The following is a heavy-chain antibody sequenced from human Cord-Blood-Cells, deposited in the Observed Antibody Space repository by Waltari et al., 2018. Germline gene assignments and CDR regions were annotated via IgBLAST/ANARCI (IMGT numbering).Heavy chain of an antibody. D-gene: IGHD1-26*01. CDR3: ARHRYSGSSNFDY. J-gene: IGHJ4*02. Sequence: QLQLQESGPGLVKPSETLSLTGTVSGGSISSSSYYWGWIRQPPGKGLEWIGSIYYSGSTYYNPSLKSRVTISVDTSKNQFSLKLSSVTAADTAVYYCARHRYSGSSNFDYWGQGTLVTVSS. CDR1: GGSISSSSYY. CDR2: IYYSGST. V-gene: IGHV4-39*07.